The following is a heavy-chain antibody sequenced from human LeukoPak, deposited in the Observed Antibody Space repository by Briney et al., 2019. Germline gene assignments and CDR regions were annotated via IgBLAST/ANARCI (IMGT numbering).Heavy chain of an antibody. D-gene: IGHD6-6*01. J-gene: IGHJ5*02. CDR1: GDSIGSGTYY. CDR3: ARGVGSSSSNWFDP. V-gene: IGHV4-61*02. Sequence: SETLSLTXTVSGDSIGSGTYYWSWIGQPAGKGLEWIGRVYSSGNTNYNPSFKSRVTISIDTSKNQFSLKLSSVTAADTAAYYCARGVGSSSSNWFDPWGQGTLVTVSS. CDR2: VYSSGNT.